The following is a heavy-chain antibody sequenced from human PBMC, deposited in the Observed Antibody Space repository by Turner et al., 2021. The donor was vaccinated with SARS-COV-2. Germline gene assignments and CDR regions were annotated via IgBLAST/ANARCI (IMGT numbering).Heavy chain of an antibody. D-gene: IGHD3-3*01. V-gene: IGHV3-7*03. CDR1: AFTFSSYL. CDR3: ARGRFLEDY. J-gene: IGHJ4*02. Sequence: EVQLVESGGALVPPGGSLRLSCAASAFTFSSYLMNWVRQAPGKGLEWVATIKQDASEIYYADSVKGRFTIFRDNANNSLHLQMNSLRAEDTGVYYCARGRFLEDYWGRGTLITVSS. CDR2: IKQDASEI.